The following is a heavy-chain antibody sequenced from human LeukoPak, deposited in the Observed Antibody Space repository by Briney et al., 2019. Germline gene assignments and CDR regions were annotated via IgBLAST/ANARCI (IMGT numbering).Heavy chain of an antibody. Sequence: GGSLRLSCVASGFTFSSYAMHWVRQTPGKGLEYVSGINSNGGSTHYANSVKGRFTISRDNSKHTLYLQMNSLRADDTAVYYCARDLDDWGQGTLVTVSS. J-gene: IGHJ4*02. CDR3: ARDLDD. CDR1: GFTFSSYA. V-gene: IGHV3-64*01. CDR2: INSNGGST.